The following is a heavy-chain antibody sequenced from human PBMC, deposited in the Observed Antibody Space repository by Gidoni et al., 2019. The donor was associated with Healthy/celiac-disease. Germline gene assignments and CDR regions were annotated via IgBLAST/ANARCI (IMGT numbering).Heavy chain of an antibody. D-gene: IGHD1-26*01. CDR1: GLTFRSYA. CDR2: ISSSGGRT. J-gene: IGHJ4*02. Sequence: EVQLVESGGGLVQPGGSLRLSCAASGLTFRSYAMSWVRQAPGKGLEWVSGISSSGGRTYHEGSVKGRFTISRDNSKNTVYLQMNSLRAEDTAVYYCAKDGALWEVALSFDYWGQGTLVTVSS. CDR3: AKDGALWEVALSFDY. V-gene: IGHV3-23*04.